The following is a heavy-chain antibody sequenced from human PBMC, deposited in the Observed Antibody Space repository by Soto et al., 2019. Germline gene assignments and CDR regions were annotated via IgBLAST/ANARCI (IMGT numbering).Heavy chain of an antibody. J-gene: IGHJ4*02. D-gene: IGHD6-13*01. CDR1: GFTFSDYS. Sequence: GGSLRLSSAASGFTFSDYSMSWIRQAPGKGLEWISYISSRGTTIYYADSVKGRFTISRDNAKNSLYLQMNSLRAEDTAVYYCAREGIAATGPTFDYWGQGTLVTVSS. CDR3: AREGIAATGPTFDY. V-gene: IGHV3-11*01. CDR2: ISSRGTTI.